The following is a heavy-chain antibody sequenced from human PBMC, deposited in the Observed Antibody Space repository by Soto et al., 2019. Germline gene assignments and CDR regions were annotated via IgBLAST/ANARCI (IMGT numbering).Heavy chain of an antibody. V-gene: IGHV4-4*02. CDR2: IYHSGST. Sequence: QVQLQESGPGLVKPSGTLSLTCAVSGGSISSSNWWSWVRQPPGKGLEWIGEIYHSGSTNYNPSLKSRVTMSVDKSKNQFSLKLSSAIAAYTAAYYCARVDIEASCMDVWGQGTTVTVSS. CDR1: GGSISSSNW. D-gene: IGHD5-12*01. CDR3: ARVDIEASCMDV. J-gene: IGHJ6*02.